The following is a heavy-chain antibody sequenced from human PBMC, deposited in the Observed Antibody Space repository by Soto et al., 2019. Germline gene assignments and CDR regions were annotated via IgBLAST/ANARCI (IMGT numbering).Heavy chain of an antibody. D-gene: IGHD2-2*01. CDR1: GFRLNNFA. J-gene: IGHJ4*02. CDR2: MTSSGDKT. Sequence: EVQLLESGGDLVQPGGSLRLSCAASGFRLNNFAMTWVRQAPGKGLEWVSGMTSSGDKTYYADSVKGRFIISRDNSKNMLYLQMNSLRVEDTALYYCARDCASTSCSVWHYWGQGTRVTVSS. V-gene: IGHV3-23*01. CDR3: ARDCASTSCSVWHY.